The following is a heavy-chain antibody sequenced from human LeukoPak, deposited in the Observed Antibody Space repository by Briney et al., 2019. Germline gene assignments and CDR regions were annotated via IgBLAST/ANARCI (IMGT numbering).Heavy chain of an antibody. Sequence: GGSLRLSCAASGFNFDDHAMHWVRQVPGKGLEWVSGISGNSGSRGYADSVKGRFTISRDNAKSSLHLQMNSLRAEDTALYYCTKGSGSWVDYWGQGNLVTVSS. J-gene: IGHJ4*02. D-gene: IGHD2-15*01. V-gene: IGHV3-9*01. CDR1: GFNFDDHA. CDR3: TKGSGSWVDY. CDR2: ISGNSGSR.